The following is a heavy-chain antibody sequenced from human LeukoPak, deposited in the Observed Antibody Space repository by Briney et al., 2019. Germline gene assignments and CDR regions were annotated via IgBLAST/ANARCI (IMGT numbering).Heavy chain of an antibody. J-gene: IGHJ6*02. D-gene: IGHD3-10*01. CDR1: GGSISSSSYY. V-gene: IGHV4-39*01. CDR2: IYYSGST. Sequence: SETLSLTCTVSGGSISSSSYYWGWIRQPPGKGLEWIGSIYYSGSTYYNPSLKSRVTISVDTSKNQFSLKLSSVTAADTAVYYCARGRIYYYGSGSYYKSRYYGMDVWGQGTTVTVSS. CDR3: ARGRIYYYGSGSYYKSRYYGMDV.